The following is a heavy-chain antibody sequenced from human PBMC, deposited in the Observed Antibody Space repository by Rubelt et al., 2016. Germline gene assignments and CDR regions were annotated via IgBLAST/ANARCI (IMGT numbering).Heavy chain of an antibody. CDR3: ARFILGWFDP. CDR1: GYTFTSYG. J-gene: IGHJ5*02. D-gene: IGHD2/OR15-2a*01. V-gene: IGHV1-69*13. CDR2: IIPIFGTA. Sequence: QVQLVQSGAEVKKPGASVKVSCKASGYTFTSYGISWVRQAPGQGLEWMGGIIPIFGTANYSQNFHGIVTITADESTSTAYMELSSLRSEDTAVYYCARFILGWFDPWGQGTLVTVSS.